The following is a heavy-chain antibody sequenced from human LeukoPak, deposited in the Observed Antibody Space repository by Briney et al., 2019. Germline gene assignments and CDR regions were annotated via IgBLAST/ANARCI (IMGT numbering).Heavy chain of an antibody. Sequence: GRSLRLSCAASGFTFSSYAMHWVRQAPGKGLEWVAVISYDGSNKDYADSVKGRFTISRDDSKNTLFLQMNSLRIDDTAVYYCARLKAVAGPHYYFDYWGQGTLVTVSS. CDR2: ISYDGSNK. J-gene: IGHJ4*02. V-gene: IGHV3-30*04. CDR3: ARLKAVAGPHYYFDY. CDR1: GFTFSSYA. D-gene: IGHD6-19*01.